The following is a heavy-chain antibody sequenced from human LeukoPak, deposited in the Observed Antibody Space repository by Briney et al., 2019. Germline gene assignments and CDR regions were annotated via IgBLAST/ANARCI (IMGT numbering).Heavy chain of an antibody. J-gene: IGHJ4*02. D-gene: IGHD1-26*01. Sequence: ASVKVSCKASGYTFTGYYMHWVRQAPGQGLEWMGRINPNSGGTSYARKFQGRVTMTRDTSTSTVYMELSSLRSEDTAVYYCAREGGIVGATTPMDYWGQGTLVTVSS. CDR2: INPNSGGT. CDR3: AREGGIVGATTPMDY. CDR1: GYTFTGYY. V-gene: IGHV1-2*06.